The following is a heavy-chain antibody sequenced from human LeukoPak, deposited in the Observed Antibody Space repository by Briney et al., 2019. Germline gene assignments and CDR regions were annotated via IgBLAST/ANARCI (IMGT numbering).Heavy chain of an antibody. V-gene: IGHV4-38-2*02. D-gene: IGHD3-3*01. J-gene: IGHJ5*02. CDR2: IYHSGST. CDR3: ARDLEYYDFWSGYSPVAFDP. Sequence: SETLSLTCTVSAYSISSGYYWGWIRQPPGKGLEWIGSIYHSGSTYYNPSLKSRVTISVDTSKNQFSLKLSSVTAADTAVYYCARDLEYYDFWSGYSPVAFDPWGQGTLVTVSS. CDR1: AYSISSGYY.